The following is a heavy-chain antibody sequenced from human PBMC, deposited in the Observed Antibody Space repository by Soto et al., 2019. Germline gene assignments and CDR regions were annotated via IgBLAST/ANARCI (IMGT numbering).Heavy chain of an antibody. CDR1: GGTFNSYT. CDR3: ARSYGSGSRPFDY. J-gene: IGHJ4*02. CDR2: IIPVLSMS. V-gene: IGHV1-69*02. D-gene: IGHD3-10*01. Sequence: SVEVSCKASGGTFNSYTFSWVRQAPGQGLEWMGRIIPVLSMSTYAQKFQGRVSLIADKSTNTAYMELYSLRSDDTAVYYCARSYGSGSRPFDYWGQGTLVTVSS.